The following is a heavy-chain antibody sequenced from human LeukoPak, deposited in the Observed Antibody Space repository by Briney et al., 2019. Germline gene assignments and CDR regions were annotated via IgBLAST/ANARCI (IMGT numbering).Heavy chain of an antibody. D-gene: IGHD3-22*01. J-gene: IGHJ4*02. V-gene: IGHV1-46*01. CDR3: ARDYYDSSGSDY. CDR1: GYTFTSYY. CDR2: INPSGGST. Sequence: ASVKVSCKASGYTFTSYYMHWVRQAPGQGLEGMGIINPSGGSTSYAQKFQGRVTMTRATSTSTVYMELSSLSSEDTAVYYRARDYYDSSGSDYWGQGTLGTVSS.